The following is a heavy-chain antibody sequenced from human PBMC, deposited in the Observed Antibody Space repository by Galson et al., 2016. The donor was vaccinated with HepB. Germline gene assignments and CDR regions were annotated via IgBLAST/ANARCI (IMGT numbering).Heavy chain of an antibody. J-gene: IGHJ5*01. V-gene: IGHV3-23*01. D-gene: IGHD1-26*01. CDR2: ISGSGGST. Sequence: SLRLSCAASGFTFYNYAMSWVRQAPGKGLEWVSAISGSGGSTYYADSVKGRFTISRDNSKNTLYLQMNSLRAEDTAVYYCVRYQSGTYYEGDSGCQGTLVTVSS. CDR3: VRYQSGTYYEGDS. CDR1: GFTFYNYA.